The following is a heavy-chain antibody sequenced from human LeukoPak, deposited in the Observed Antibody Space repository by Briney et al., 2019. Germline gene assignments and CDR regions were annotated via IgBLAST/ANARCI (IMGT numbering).Heavy chain of an antibody. V-gene: IGHV5-51*01. D-gene: IGHD1-26*01. CDR2: IYPGDSDT. CDR3: ARHPESKWELPGEAFDI. Sequence: GESLKISCKGSGYSFTSYWIGWVRQMPGKGLEWMGIIYPGDSDTRYSPSFQGQVTVSADKSISTAYLQWSSLKASDTAMYYCARHPESKWELPGEAFDIWGQGTMVTVSS. J-gene: IGHJ3*02. CDR1: GYSFTSYW.